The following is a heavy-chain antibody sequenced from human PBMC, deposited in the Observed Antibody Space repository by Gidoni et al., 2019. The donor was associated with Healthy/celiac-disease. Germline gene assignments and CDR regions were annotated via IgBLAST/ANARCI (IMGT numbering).Heavy chain of an antibody. Sequence: QVQLQESGPGLVKPSEPLYVTCTVSGGSISSSYCSWIRQPPGKGLEWIGYIYYSGSTNYNPSLKSRVTISVDTSKNQFSLKLSSVTAADTAVYYGARSLRRYFDWLLFYWGQGTLVTVSS. D-gene: IGHD3-9*01. V-gene: IGHV4-59*08. CDR2: IYYSGST. CDR1: GGSISSSY. J-gene: IGHJ4*02. CDR3: ARSLRRYFDWLLFY.